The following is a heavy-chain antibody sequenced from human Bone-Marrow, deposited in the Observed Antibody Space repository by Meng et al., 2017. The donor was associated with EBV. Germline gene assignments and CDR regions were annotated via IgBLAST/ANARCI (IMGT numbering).Heavy chain of an antibody. V-gene: IGHV1-18*01. CDR2: ISAYNGNT. J-gene: IGHJ4*02. CDR1: GYTFTSYG. D-gene: IGHD6-6*01. Sequence: QVQVVRSGAEVKKTGASVKVSCKASGYTFTSYGISWVRQAAGQGLEWMGWISAYNGNTNYAPTLPCSVPLPTDPSTRTAYMALSCLSSDDTALYYCARAIGSSRPNDYWGQGTLVTVSS. CDR3: ARAIGSSRPNDY.